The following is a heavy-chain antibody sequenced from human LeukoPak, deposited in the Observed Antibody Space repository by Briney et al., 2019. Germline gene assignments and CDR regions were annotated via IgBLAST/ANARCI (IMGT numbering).Heavy chain of an antibody. J-gene: IGHJ5*02. CDR1: GYSISSGYW. V-gene: IGHV4-38-2*02. Sequence: PSETLSLTCTVSGYSISSGYWWGWIRQPPGKGLEWIGSIYHSGSTYYHPSLKSRVTMSVDTSRNQFSLKLSSVTAADTAVYYCARVGQWPNEGFDPWGQGTLVTVSS. D-gene: IGHD6-19*01. CDR3: ARVGQWPNEGFDP. CDR2: IYHSGST.